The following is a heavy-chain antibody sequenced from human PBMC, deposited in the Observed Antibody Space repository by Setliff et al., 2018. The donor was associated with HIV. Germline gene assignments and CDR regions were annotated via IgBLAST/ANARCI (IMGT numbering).Heavy chain of an antibody. J-gene: IGHJ4*02. Sequence: ASETLSLTCSVSGGSISSGSYYWSWIRQPAGKGLEWIGHIYRSGSTNYNPSLKSRLTISLDKSKNQFSLKLSSVTAADTAVYYCARVLEQVVSDYWGQGTLVTVSS. V-gene: IGHV4-61*09. CDR2: IYRSGST. D-gene: IGHD6-6*01. CDR1: GGSISSGSYY. CDR3: ARVLEQVVSDY.